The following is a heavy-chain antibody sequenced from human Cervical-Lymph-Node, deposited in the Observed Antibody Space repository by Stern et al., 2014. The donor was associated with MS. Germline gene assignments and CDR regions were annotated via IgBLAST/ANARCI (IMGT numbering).Heavy chain of an antibody. CDR1: GGSISSGSYY. V-gene: IGHV4-61*02. D-gene: IGHD3-22*01. CDR2: IYTSGST. CDR3: ARASSSYYYYFDY. J-gene: IGHJ4*02. Sequence: QLQLQESGPGLVKPSQTLSLTCTVSGGSISSGSYYWSWIRQPPGKGLEWIGRIYTSGSTNYNPSLKSRVTLSVDTPHNHVSPTLSSGTAADTAVYYCARASSSYYYYFDYWGQGTLVTVSS.